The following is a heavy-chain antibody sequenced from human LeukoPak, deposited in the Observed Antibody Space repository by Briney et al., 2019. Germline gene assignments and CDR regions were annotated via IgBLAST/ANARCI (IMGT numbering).Heavy chain of an antibody. V-gene: IGHV1-2*02. J-gene: IGHJ3*02. CDR2: INPNSGVT. D-gene: IGHD3-22*01. CDR3: ARATFYYDNDAFDI. Sequence: ASVKVSCKASGYTFTDYYMHWVRQAPGQGLEWMGWINPNSGVTNYAQKFQGRVTMTGDTSINTAYMELSRLRSDDTAVYYCARATFYYDNDAFDIWGQGTMVTVSS. CDR1: GYTFTDYY.